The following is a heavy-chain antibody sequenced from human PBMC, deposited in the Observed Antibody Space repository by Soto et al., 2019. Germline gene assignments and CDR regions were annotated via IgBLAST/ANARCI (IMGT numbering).Heavy chain of an antibody. V-gene: IGHV1-18*01. CDR3: ARVYGSGSYIAFDI. CDR2: ISPYNGNT. D-gene: IGHD3-10*01. J-gene: IGHJ3*02. CDR1: GYTFPNYG. Sequence: ASVKVSCKASGYTFPNYGISWVRQAPGQGLEWTGWISPYNGNTKYTQKSQGRVTMTTDTSTSTAYMELRSLRSDDTAVFYCARVYGSGSYIAFDIWGQGTMVTVSS.